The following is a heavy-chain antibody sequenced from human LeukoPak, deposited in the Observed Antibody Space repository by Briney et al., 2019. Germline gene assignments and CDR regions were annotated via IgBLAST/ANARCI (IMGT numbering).Heavy chain of an antibody. CDR1: GFTFSSYA. D-gene: IGHD3-3*01. Sequence: PGGSLRLSCAASGFTFSSYAMSWVRQAPGKGLEWVSAISGSGGSTYYADSVKGRFTISRDNSKNTLYLQMNSLRAEDTAVYYYAKDGVVTRGYYYYYYMDVWGKGTTVTVSS. J-gene: IGHJ6*03. V-gene: IGHV3-23*01. CDR3: AKDGVVTRGYYYYYYMDV. CDR2: ISGSGGST.